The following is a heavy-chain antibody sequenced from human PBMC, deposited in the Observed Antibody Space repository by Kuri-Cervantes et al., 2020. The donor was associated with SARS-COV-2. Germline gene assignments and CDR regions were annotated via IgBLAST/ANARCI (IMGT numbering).Heavy chain of an antibody. CDR1: EYTFTGYY. CDR2: INPNSGGT. CDR3: ARDLIRGYSYGFFGMDV. J-gene: IGHJ6*02. V-gene: IGHV1-2*04. D-gene: IGHD5-18*01. Sequence: ASVKVSCKASEYTFTGYYMHWVRQAPGQGLEWMGWINPNSGGTNYAQKFQGWVTMTRDTSISTAYMELSRLRSDDTAVYYCARDLIRGYSYGFFGMDVWGQGTTVTVSS.